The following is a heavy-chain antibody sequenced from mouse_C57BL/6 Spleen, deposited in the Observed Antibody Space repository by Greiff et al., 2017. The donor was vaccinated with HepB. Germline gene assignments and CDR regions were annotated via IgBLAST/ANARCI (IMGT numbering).Heavy chain of an antibody. Sequence: DVQLQESGPGLVKPSQSLSLTCSVTGYSITSGYYWNWIRQFPGNKLEWMGYISYDGSNNYNPSLKNRISITRDTSKNPFFLKLNSVTTEDTATYYCARGYYGSSPAWFAYLGQGTRVTVSA. V-gene: IGHV3-6*01. J-gene: IGHJ3*01. CDR2: ISYDGSN. CDR3: ARGYYGSSPAWFAY. D-gene: IGHD1-1*01. CDR1: GYSITSGYY.